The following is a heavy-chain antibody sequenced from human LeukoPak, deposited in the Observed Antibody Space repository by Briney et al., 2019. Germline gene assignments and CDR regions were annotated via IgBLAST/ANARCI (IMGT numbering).Heavy chain of an antibody. Sequence: GGSLRLSCAASGFTFSSYSMNWVRQAPGKGLEWVSYISSSSSSTIYYADSVKGRFTISRDNAKNSLYLQMNSLRAEDTAVYYCARGSSSSRRYFDYWGQGTLVTVSS. CDR3: ARGSSSSRRYFDY. V-gene: IGHV3-48*04. J-gene: IGHJ4*02. CDR2: ISSSSSSTI. D-gene: IGHD6-6*01. CDR1: GFTFSSYS.